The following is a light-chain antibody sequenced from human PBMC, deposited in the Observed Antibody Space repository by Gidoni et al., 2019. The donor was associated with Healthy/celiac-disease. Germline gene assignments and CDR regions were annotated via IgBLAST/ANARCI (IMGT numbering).Light chain of an antibody. J-gene: IGKJ2*01. CDR3: QQYDNLPPYT. CDR1: QDISNY. V-gene: IGKV1-33*01. CDR2: DES. Sequence: DIQMTQSPSSLSASVGDSVTITCQASQDISNYLNWYQQKPGKAPKLLIYDESNLETGVPSRFSGSGSGTDFTFTISSLQPEDIATYYCQQYDNLPPYTFGQGTKLEIK.